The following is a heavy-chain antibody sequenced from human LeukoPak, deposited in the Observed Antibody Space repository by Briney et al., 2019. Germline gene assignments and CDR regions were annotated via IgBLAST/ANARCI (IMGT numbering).Heavy chain of an antibody. CDR1: GGSISSNIW. CDR2: MYHSGST. CDR3: ARTTTVTDLDY. Sequence: SETLSLTCAVSGGSISSNIWWSWVRQPPGKGLEWIGEMYHSGSTNSNPSLKSRVTISVDTSKNQFSLKLSSVTAADTAVYYCARTTTVTDLDYWGQGTLVTVSS. D-gene: IGHD4-17*01. J-gene: IGHJ4*02. V-gene: IGHV4-4*02.